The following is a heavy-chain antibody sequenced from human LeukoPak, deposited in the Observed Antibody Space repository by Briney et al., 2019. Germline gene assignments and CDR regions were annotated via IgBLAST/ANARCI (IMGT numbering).Heavy chain of an antibody. J-gene: IGHJ4*02. D-gene: IGHD3-22*01. V-gene: IGHV5-51*01. CDR1: GYSFTSYW. Sequence: GESLKISCKGSGYSFTSYWIGWVRQMPGKGLEWMGIIYPGDSDTRYSPSFQGQVTISADKSISTAYLQWSSLKASDTAMYYCARLTVRYYDSSGPRSSYFDYWGQGTLVTVSS. CDR3: ARLTVRYYDSSGPRSSYFDY. CDR2: IYPGDSDT.